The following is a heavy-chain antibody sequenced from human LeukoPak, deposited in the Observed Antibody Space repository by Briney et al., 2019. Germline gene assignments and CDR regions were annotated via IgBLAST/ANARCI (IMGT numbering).Heavy chain of an antibody. CDR1: GFTFSSYG. CDR3: ARDYSLTHSDYYDSSVP. D-gene: IGHD3-22*01. V-gene: IGHV3-33*01. J-gene: IGHJ5*02. CDR2: IWYDGGNK. Sequence: GGSLRLSCAASGFTFSSYGMHWVRQAPGKGLEWVAVIWYDGGNKYYADSVKGRFTISRDNSKNTLYLQMNSLRAEDTAVYYCARDYSLTHSDYYDSSVPWGQGTLVTVSS.